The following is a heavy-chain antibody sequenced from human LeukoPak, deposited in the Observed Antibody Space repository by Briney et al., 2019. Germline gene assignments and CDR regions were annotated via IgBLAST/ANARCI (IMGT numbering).Heavy chain of an antibody. Sequence: ASVKVSCKASGYTFTSYDINCVRQATGQGLEWMGWMNPNSGNTGYAQKFQGRVTMTRNTSISTAYMELSSLRSEDTAVYYCARGSMTLQGYSWFDPWGQGTLVTVSS. CDR2: MNPNSGNT. CDR1: GYTFTSYD. CDR3: ARGSMTLQGYSWFDP. J-gene: IGHJ5*02. D-gene: IGHD2-8*01. V-gene: IGHV1-8*01.